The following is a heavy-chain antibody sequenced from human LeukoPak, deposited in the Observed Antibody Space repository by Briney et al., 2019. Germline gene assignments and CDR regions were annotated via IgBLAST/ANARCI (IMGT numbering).Heavy chain of an antibody. CDR3: PLELGEGFDY. Sequence: GGSLRLSCAASGFTFSSNSMNWVRQAPGKGLEWVSYISSSSGTIYYADSVKGRFTISRDNAKNSLYLQMNSLRAEDTAVYYCPLELGEGFDYWGQGTLVTVSS. J-gene: IGHJ4*02. D-gene: IGHD1-7*01. V-gene: IGHV3-48*01. CDR2: ISSSSGTI. CDR1: GFTFSSNS.